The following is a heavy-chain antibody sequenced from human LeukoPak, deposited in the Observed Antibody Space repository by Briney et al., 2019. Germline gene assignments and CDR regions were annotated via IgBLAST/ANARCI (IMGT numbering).Heavy chain of an antibody. CDR2: IYYSGST. Sequence: SETLSLTCTVSGGSISSYYWSWIRQPPGKGLEWIGYIYYSGSTNYNPSLKSRVTISVDTSKNQFSLKLSSVTAADTAVYYCAREVDYGGNSPAFDIWGQGTMVTVSS. V-gene: IGHV4-59*01. D-gene: IGHD4-23*01. J-gene: IGHJ3*02. CDR1: GGSISSYY. CDR3: AREVDYGGNSPAFDI.